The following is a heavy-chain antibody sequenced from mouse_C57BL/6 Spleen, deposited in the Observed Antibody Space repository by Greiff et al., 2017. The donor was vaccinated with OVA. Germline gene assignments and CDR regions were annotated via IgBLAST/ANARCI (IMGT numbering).Heavy chain of an antibody. V-gene: IGHV1-69*01. D-gene: IGHD4-1*01. Sequence: VKLQQPGAELVMPGASVKLSCKASGYTFPSYWMHWVKQRPGQGLEWIGEIDPSDSYTNYNQKFKGKSTLTVDKSSSTAYMQLSSLTSEDSAVYYCARRTNWDTWFAYWGQGTLVTVSA. J-gene: IGHJ3*01. CDR1: GYTFPSYW. CDR2: IDPSDSYT. CDR3: ARRTNWDTWFAY.